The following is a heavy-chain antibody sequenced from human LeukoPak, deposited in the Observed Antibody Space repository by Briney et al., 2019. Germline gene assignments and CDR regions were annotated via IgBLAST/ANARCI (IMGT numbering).Heavy chain of an antibody. D-gene: IGHD6-13*01. CDR2: ITPILGIA. V-gene: IGHV1-69*04. J-gene: IGHJ4*02. CDR1: GGTFSSYA. CDR3: ARAEGIAAAYYFDY. Sequence: GASVKVSCKASGGTFSSYAISWVRQAPGQGLEWMGRITPILGIANYAQKFQGRVTITADKSTSTAYMELSSLRSEDTAVYYCARAEGIAAAYYFDYWGQGTLVTVSS.